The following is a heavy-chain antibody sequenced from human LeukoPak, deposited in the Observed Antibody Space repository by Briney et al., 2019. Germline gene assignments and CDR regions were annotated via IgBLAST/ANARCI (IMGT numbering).Heavy chain of an antibody. Sequence: GGSLRLSCAASGFTFSSYAMSWVRQAPGKGLEWISSITSSSSDIFYADSVRGRFTISRDSSKNTLYLQMNSLTADDTAVYYCAKEADFWSDPFDYWGQGTLVTVSS. D-gene: IGHD3-3*01. J-gene: IGHJ4*02. V-gene: IGHV3-23*01. CDR3: AKEADFWSDPFDY. CDR2: ITSSSSDI. CDR1: GFTFSSYA.